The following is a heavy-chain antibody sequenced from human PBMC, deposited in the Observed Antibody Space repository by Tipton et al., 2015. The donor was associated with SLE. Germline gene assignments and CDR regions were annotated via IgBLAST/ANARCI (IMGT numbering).Heavy chain of an antibody. V-gene: IGHV1-18*01. J-gene: IGHJ4*02. Sequence: QLVQPGAEVKKPGASVKVSCRASGYTFTSYGISWVRQAPGQGLEWMGWISAYNGNTNYAQKLQGRVTMTTDTSTSTAYMELRSLRSDDTAVYYCARPSGYTAMAPYYYYFDYWGQGTLVTVSS. CDR2: ISAYNGNT. CDR3: ARPSGYTAMAPYYYYFDY. D-gene: IGHD5-18*01. CDR1: GYTFTSYG.